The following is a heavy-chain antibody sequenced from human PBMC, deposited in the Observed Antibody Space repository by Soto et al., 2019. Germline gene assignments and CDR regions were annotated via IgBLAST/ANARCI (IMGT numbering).Heavy chain of an antibody. CDR2: IYSGGST. V-gene: IGHV3-53*01. CDR1: GFTVSGNY. D-gene: IGHD4-17*01. J-gene: IGHJ6*02. Sequence: PVGSLRLSCAASGFTVSGNYMSWVRQAPGKGLEWVSVIYSGGSTYYADSVKGRFTISRDNSKNTLYLQMNSLRAEDTAVYYCARVERDDYGDYDYYYYYGMDVWGQGTTVTVSS. CDR3: ARVERDDYGDYDYYYYYGMDV.